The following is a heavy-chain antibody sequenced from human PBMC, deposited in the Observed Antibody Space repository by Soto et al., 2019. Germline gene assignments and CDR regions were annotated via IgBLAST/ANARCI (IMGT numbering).Heavy chain of an antibody. CDR1: GFTFSSYG. CDR2: ISYDGSNK. V-gene: IGHV3-30*18. CDR3: AKDIRWTTATLQNGMDV. D-gene: IGHD4-4*01. Sequence: QVQLVESGGGVVQPGRSLRLSCAASGFTFSSYGMHWVRQAPGKGLEWVAVISYDGSNKYYADSVKGRFTISRDNSKNTLYLQMNSLRAEDTAVNYCAKDIRWTTATLQNGMDVWGQGTTVTVSS. J-gene: IGHJ6*02.